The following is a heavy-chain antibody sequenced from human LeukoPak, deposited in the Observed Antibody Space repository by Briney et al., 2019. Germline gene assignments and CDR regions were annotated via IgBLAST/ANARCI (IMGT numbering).Heavy chain of an antibody. CDR1: GGSISDSY. J-gene: IGHJ5*02. CDR3: ARGGYMSNWFEH. Sequence: SQTLSLTCTVSGGSISDSYWSWIRQPPGKGLEWIGKIHDSGITNYNPSLKSRVTFSVDTSKKQFSLNLNSVTAADTAVYYCARGGYMSNWFEHWGQGTPVTVSS. D-gene: IGHD5-12*01. V-gene: IGHV4-59*01. CDR2: IHDSGIT.